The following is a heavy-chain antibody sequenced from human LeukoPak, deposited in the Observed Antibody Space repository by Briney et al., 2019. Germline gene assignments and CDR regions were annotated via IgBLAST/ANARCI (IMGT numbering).Heavy chain of an antibody. Sequence: GGSLRLSCAASGFTFNTYWMSWVRQTPGKGLEWVANIKEDGSQKNYVYSVRGRFTISRDNAKNSLYLQMNSLRAEDTAVYYCARDGFSSAINFWGQGTLVTVSS. V-gene: IGHV3-7*01. D-gene: IGHD2-21*02. CDR2: IKEDGSQK. J-gene: IGHJ4*02. CDR1: GFTFNTYW. CDR3: ARDGFSSAINF.